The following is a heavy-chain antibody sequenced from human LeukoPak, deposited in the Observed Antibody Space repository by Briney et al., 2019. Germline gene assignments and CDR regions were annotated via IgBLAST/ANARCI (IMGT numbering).Heavy chain of an antibody. D-gene: IGHD5-18*01. CDR2: IYHSGST. V-gene: IGHV4-38-2*02. CDR1: GYSISSGYY. J-gene: IGHJ4*02. Sequence: SETLSLACTVSGYSISSGYYWGWIRQPPGKGLEWIGSIYHSGSTYYNPSLKSRVTISVDTSKNQFSLKLSSVTAADTAVYYCARVPLYSYGLFDYWGQGTLVTVSS. CDR3: ARVPLYSYGLFDY.